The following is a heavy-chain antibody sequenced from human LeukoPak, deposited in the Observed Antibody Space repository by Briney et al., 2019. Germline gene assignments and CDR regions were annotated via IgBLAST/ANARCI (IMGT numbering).Heavy chain of an antibody. CDR2: ISSSSSYI. Sequence: PGGSLRLSCAASGFTFSSYSMNWVRQAPGKGLEWFSSISSSSSYIYYPDPVKGRFTISRDNAKNSPYLQMNSLRAEDTAVYYCARDRHVWGSYTIDYWGQGTLVTVSS. CDR3: ARDRHVWGSYTIDY. CDR1: GFTFSSYS. J-gene: IGHJ4*02. D-gene: IGHD3-16*01. V-gene: IGHV3-21*01.